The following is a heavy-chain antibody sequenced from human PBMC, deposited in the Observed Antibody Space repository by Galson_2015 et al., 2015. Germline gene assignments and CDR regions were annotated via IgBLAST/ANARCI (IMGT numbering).Heavy chain of an antibody. CDR2: ISSSSSYT. V-gene: IGHV3-11*06. CDR3: ARDLGDYGDYVGYFDY. Sequence: SLRLSCAASGFTFSDYYMSWLRQAPGKGLEWVSYISSSSSYTNYADSVKGRFTISRDNAKNSLYLQMNSLRAEDTAVYYCARDLGDYGDYVGYFDYWGQGTLVTVSS. CDR1: GFTFSDYY. D-gene: IGHD4-17*01. J-gene: IGHJ4*02.